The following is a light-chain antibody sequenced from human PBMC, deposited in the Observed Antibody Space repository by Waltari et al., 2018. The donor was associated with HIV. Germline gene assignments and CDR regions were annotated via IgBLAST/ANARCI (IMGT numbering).Light chain of an antibody. CDR1: SNTIGHEG. Sequence: QAGLTQPPSMSAGLGQTATLTCTGDSNTIGHEGGAWLQHLRGRPPKVLSYRNSNRPSVISGRLSASRSGNIIFLTITGLRSEDEAVYYCSAWDTGLNAWVFGAGTQLAVL. J-gene: IGLJ3*02. CDR2: RNS. CDR3: SAWDTGLNAWV. V-gene: IGLV10-54*01.